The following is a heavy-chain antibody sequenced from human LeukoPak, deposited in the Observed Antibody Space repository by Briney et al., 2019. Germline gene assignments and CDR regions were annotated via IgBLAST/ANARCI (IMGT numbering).Heavy chain of an antibody. Sequence: GGSLRLSCAASGFTFSSYNMNWVRQAPGKGLEWVSSIISSISYIYYADSVKGRFTTSRDNAKNSLYLQMNSLRAEDTAVYYCASPPYDDIETWGQGTLVIVSS. J-gene: IGHJ5*02. CDR3: ASPPYDDIET. CDR2: IISSISYI. V-gene: IGHV3-21*01. CDR1: GFTFSSYN. D-gene: IGHD3-22*01.